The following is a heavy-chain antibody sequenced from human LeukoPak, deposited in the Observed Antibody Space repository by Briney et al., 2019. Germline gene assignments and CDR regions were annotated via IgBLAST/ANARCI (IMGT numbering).Heavy chain of an antibody. J-gene: IGHJ4*02. D-gene: IGHD5-18*01. CDR3: AKDGYSYGYGFDY. Sequence: PGGSLRLSCAASGFTFSSYSMNWVRQAPGKGLEWVSYISSSSSTIYYADSVKGRFTISRDNAKNSLYLQMNSLRAEDTAVYYCAKDGYSYGYGFDYWGQGTLVTVSS. CDR2: ISSSSSTI. V-gene: IGHV3-48*01. CDR1: GFTFSSYS.